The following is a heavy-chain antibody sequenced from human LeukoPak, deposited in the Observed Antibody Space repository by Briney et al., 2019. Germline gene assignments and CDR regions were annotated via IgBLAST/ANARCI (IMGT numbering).Heavy chain of an antibody. CDR2: IYWNDGK. J-gene: IGHJ4*02. CDR3: EHRRSGPFHY. Sequence: SLPTLVKPTQTLTLTCSFAGFSLSTSGVGVGWIRQPPGNALEWLALIYWNDGKRYSPSLKSRRTITNDTSKHQEVRTMTNMDPVETATYYCEHRRSGPFHYWGQGTLVTVSS. D-gene: IGHD2-15*01. V-gene: IGHV2-5*01. CDR1: GFSLSTSGVG.